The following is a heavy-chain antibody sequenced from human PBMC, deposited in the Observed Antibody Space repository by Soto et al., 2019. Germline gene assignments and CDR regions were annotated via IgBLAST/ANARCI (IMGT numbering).Heavy chain of an antibody. CDR1: GVSISSDYW. CDR2: IYHSGST. Sequence: QVQLQESGPGLVKPSGTLSLTCAVSGVSISSDYWWSWVRQPPGKGLEWIGGIYHSGSTNYNPSLKGRVTISGDRSRTHFSLKVSSVTAADTAVYYCARWVDVWGQGTTVTVSS. J-gene: IGHJ6*02. CDR3: ARWVDV. V-gene: IGHV4-4*02.